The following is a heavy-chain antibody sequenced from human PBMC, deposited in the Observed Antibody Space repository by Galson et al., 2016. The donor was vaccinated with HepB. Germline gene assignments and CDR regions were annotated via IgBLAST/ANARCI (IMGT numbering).Heavy chain of an antibody. CDR2: ISTDGSVT. V-gene: IGHV3-74*01. Sequence: SLRLSCAVSGFTFSSHWMHWVRQPPGKGLLWVSSISTDGSVTGYADSVKGRFTISRDNTKNTVYLQMNSLRAEDTAVYYCARERPRGIYSSSYDFWGQGTLVTVSS. CDR1: GFTFSSHW. D-gene: IGHD1-26*01. J-gene: IGHJ4*02. CDR3: ARERPRGIYSSSYDF.